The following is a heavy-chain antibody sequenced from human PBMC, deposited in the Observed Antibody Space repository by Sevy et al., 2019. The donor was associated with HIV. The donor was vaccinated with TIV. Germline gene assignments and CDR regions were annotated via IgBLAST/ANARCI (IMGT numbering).Heavy chain of an antibody. CDR3: AREGYFWSGHTRQSYYFDY. D-gene: IGHD3-3*01. Sequence: GGSLRLSCAASGFTFSSYAMHWVRQAPGKGLEWVAVISYDGSNKYYADSVKGRFTISRDNSKNTLYLQMNSLRAEDTAVYYCAREGYFWSGHTRQSYYFDYWGQGTLVTVSS. CDR2: ISYDGSNK. CDR1: GFTFSSYA. V-gene: IGHV3-30-3*01. J-gene: IGHJ4*02.